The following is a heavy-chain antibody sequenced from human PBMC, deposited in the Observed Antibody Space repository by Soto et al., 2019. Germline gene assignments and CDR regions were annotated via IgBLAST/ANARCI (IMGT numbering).Heavy chain of an antibody. CDR2: IRSKAYGGTT. D-gene: IGHD2-2*01. CDR1: EFTCGDYG. J-gene: IGHJ5*02. Sequence: PGGSLRLSCTAAEFTCGDYGGRWFRQAPGKGLEWVGFIRSKAYGGTTEYAASVKGRFTISRDDSKSIAYLQMNSLKTEDTAVYYCTRDLKDIVVVPAASFDPWGQGTLVTVSS. CDR3: TRDLKDIVVVPAASFDP. V-gene: IGHV3-49*03.